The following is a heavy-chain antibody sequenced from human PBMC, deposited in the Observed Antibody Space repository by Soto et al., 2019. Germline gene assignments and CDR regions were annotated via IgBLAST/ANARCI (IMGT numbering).Heavy chain of an antibody. D-gene: IGHD5-18*01. Sequence: GGSLRLSCAASGFTFSSYAMSWVRQAPGKGLEWVSAISGSGGSTYYADSVKGRFTISRDNSKNTLYLQMNSLRAEDTAVYYCAKAAMVTSYYYYYMDVWGKGTTVTVSS. CDR3: AKAAMVTSYYYYYMDV. J-gene: IGHJ6*03. CDR1: GFTFSSYA. V-gene: IGHV3-23*01. CDR2: ISGSGGST.